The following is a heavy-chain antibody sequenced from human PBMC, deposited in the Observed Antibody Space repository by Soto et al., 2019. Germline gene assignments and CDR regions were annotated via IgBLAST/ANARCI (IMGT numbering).Heavy chain of an antibody. D-gene: IGHD2-2*01. J-gene: IGHJ4*02. CDR1: GFTFITYA. V-gene: IGHV3-23*01. CDR2: ISGGGGST. CDR3: AKLPAAQSYFDF. Sequence: EVQLLDSGGGLVQPGGSLRLSCAASGFTFITYAMSWVRQAPGKGLEWVSIISGGGGSTYYPDSVKGRFTISRDNSKNTLYLQMNSLRADDTAVYYCAKLPAAQSYFDFWGQGTLVTVSS.